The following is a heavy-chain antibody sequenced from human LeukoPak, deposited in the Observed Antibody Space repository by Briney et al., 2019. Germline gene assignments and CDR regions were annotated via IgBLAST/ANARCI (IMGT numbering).Heavy chain of an antibody. V-gene: IGHV4-34*01. CDR1: GGSVSGYY. D-gene: IGHD3-22*01. Sequence: SETLSLTCAVYGGSVSGYYWSWIRQPPGKGLEWIGEINHSGSTNYNPSLKSRVTISVDTSKNQFSLKLSSVTAADTAVYYCARGRRYYDSSGYYYYYYGMDVWGQGTTVTVSS. CDR2: INHSGST. CDR3: ARGRRYYDSSGYYYYYYGMDV. J-gene: IGHJ6*02.